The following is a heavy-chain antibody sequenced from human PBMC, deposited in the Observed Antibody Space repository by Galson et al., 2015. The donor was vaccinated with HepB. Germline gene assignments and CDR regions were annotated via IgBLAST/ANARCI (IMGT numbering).Heavy chain of an antibody. J-gene: IGHJ5*02. CDR3: ARDGLAGHRYFDP. V-gene: IGHV3-21*01. CDR2: ITSGSAYM. Sequence: SLRLSCAASGFMFSSYSMNWVRQAPGKGLEWVSSITSGSAYMYYADSVKGRFTISRDNAKNTLYLQMNSLRVEDTAVYYCARDGLAGHRYFDPWGQGTLVTVSS. CDR1: GFMFSSYS. D-gene: IGHD1-14*01.